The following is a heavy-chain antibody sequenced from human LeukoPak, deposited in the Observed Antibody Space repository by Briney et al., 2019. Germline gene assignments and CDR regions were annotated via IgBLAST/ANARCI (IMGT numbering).Heavy chain of an antibody. V-gene: IGHV4-34*01. D-gene: IGHD6-6*01. Sequence: SETLSLTCAVYGGSFSGYYWSWIRQPPGKGLEWIGEINHSGSTNYNPSLKSRVTISVDTSKNQFSLKLSSVTAADTAVYYCARFGSRAARRYYYYYMDVWGKGTTVTVSS. CDR1: GGSFSGYY. J-gene: IGHJ6*03. CDR2: INHSGST. CDR3: ARFGSRAARRYYYYYMDV.